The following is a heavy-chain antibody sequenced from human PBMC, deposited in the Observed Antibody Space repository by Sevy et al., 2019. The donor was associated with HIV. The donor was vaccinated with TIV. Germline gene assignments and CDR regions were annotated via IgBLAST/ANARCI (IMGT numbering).Heavy chain of an antibody. D-gene: IGHD3-3*01. J-gene: IGHJ6*03. V-gene: IGHV3-23*01. Sequence: GGSLRLSCAASGFTFSSYAMSWVRQAPGKGLEWVSAISGSGGSTYYADSVKGRFTISRDNSKNTLYLQMNSLRAEDTAVYYCAREVVLRFLEWLSTYYYYYMDVWGKRTTVTVSS. CDR1: GFTFSSYA. CDR3: AREVVLRFLEWLSTYYYYYMDV. CDR2: ISGSGGST.